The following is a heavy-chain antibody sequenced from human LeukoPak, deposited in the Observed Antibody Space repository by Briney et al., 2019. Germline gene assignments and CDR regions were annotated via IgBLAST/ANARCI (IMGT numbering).Heavy chain of an antibody. Sequence: PSETLSLTCTVSGGSISSYYWSWIRQPPGKGLEWIGYIYYSGSTNYNPSLKSRVTISVDTSKNQFSLKLSSVTAADTAVYYCAKGGGWDAFDIWGQGTMVTVSS. CDR3: AKGGGWDAFDI. CDR1: GGSISSYY. J-gene: IGHJ3*02. CDR2: IYYSGST. V-gene: IGHV4-59*12. D-gene: IGHD6-19*01.